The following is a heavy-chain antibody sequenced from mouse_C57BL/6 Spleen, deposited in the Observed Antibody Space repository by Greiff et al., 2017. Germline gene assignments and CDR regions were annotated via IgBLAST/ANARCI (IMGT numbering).Heavy chain of an antibody. V-gene: IGHV1-76*01. CDR1: GYTFTDYY. D-gene: IGHD2-5*01. J-gene: IGHJ1*03. CDR2: IYPGSGNT. CDR3: ARSYYSNYEYFDV. Sequence: VKLQESGAELVRPGASVKLSCKASGYTFTDYYINWVKQRPGQGLEWIARIYPGSGNTYYNEKFKGKATLTAEKSSSTAYMQLSSLTSEDSAVYFCARSYYSNYEYFDVWGTGTTVTVAS.